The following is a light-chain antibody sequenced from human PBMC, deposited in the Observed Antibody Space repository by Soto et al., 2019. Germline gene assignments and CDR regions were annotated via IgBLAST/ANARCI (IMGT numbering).Light chain of an antibody. CDR2: GAS. V-gene: IGKV3-20*01. Sequence: ELVLTQSPGTLSLSPGERATLSCRASQSVSSSYLAWYQQKPGQAPRLLIYGASSRATGIPDRFSGSGSGTDFTLTISRLEPEDFAVYYCQQYGSSRSITFGQGTRLEMK. CDR1: QSVSSSY. J-gene: IGKJ5*01. CDR3: QQYGSSRSIT.